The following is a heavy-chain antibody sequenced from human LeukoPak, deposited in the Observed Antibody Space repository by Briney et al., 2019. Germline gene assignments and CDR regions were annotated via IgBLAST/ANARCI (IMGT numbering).Heavy chain of an antibody. J-gene: IGHJ4*02. CDR2: INPNSGGT. V-gene: IGHV1-2*02. D-gene: IGHD3-10*01. Sequence: ASVKVSCKASGYTFTAYYMHWVRQAPGQGLEWMGWINPNSGGTNYAQKFQGRVTMTRDTSISTAYMELSRLRSDDTAVYYCARDDEYYYGSGSHYYFDYWGQGTLVTVSS. CDR3: ARDDEYYYGSGSHYYFDY. CDR1: GYTFTAYY.